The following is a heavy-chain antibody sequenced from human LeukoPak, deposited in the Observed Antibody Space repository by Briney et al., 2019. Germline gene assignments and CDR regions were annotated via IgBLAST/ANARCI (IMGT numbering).Heavy chain of an antibody. Sequence: SVKVSCKASGGTFSSYAISWVRQAPGQGLEWMGGIIPIFGTANYAQKFQGRVTITTDESTSTAYMELSSLRSEDTAVYYCARDLTTVTKGFDIWGQGTMVTVSS. CDR1: GGTFSSYA. D-gene: IGHD4-17*01. CDR3: ARDLTTVTKGFDI. V-gene: IGHV1-69*05. J-gene: IGHJ3*02. CDR2: IIPIFGTA.